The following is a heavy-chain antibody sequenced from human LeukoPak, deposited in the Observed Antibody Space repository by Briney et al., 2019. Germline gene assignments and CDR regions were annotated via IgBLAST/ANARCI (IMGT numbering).Heavy chain of an antibody. CDR3: ASDSGYSSWPRYCYYYMDV. J-gene: IGHJ6*03. Sequence: SVKVSCKASGGTFSSYAISWVRQAPGQGLEWMGGIIPIFGTANYAQKFQGRVTITADESTSTAYMELSSLRSEDTAVYYGASDSGYSSWPRYCYYYMDVWGKGTTVTVSS. CDR2: IIPIFGTA. D-gene: IGHD5-18*01. V-gene: IGHV1-69*01. CDR1: GGTFSSYA.